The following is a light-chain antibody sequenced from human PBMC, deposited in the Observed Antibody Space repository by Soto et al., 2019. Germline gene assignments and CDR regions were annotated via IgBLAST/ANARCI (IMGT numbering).Light chain of an antibody. Sequence: DIQMTQSPSTLSSSVGDRVTITCRATQTTRLAWYQQKPGKAPKLLIYDASSLESGVPSRFSGSGSGTEFTLTISGLQPDDFATYYYQHYDTYRATFGLGTKVDI. V-gene: IGKV1-5*01. CDR1: QTTR. CDR2: DAS. CDR3: QHYDTYRAT. J-gene: IGKJ1*01.